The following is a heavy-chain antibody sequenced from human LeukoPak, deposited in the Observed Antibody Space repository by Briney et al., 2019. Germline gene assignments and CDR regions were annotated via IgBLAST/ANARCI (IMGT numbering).Heavy chain of an antibody. D-gene: IGHD1-1*01. V-gene: IGHV3-21*01. CDR3: ARGVRQFDP. J-gene: IGHJ5*02. Sequence: NPGGSLRLSCVASGFTFSNYNMNWVRQAPGKGLEWVSSITPSSGYIYYADSVTGRFTISRDNAKNSLYLQMNSLRAEDTAVYYCARGVRQFDPWGQGTLVTVS. CDR1: GFTFSNYN. CDR2: ITPSSGYI.